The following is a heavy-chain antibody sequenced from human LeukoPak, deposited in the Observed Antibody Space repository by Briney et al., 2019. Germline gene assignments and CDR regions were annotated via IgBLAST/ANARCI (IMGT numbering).Heavy chain of an antibody. CDR3: ARTNGGYEYN. V-gene: IGHV1-2*06. CDR1: GYTFTGYY. Sequence: ASVKVSCKASGYTFTGYYMHWVRQAPGQGLEWMGRINPRDGETSFAQKFQGRVSMTRDTSVSSAYMELSGLRSDDTAMYFCARTNGGYEYNWGQGTLVTVSS. CDR2: INPRDGET. D-gene: IGHD5-12*01. J-gene: IGHJ4*02.